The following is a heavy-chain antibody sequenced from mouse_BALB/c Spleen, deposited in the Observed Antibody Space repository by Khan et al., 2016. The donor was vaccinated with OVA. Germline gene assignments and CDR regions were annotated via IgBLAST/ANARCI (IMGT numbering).Heavy chain of an antibody. D-gene: IGHD2-2*01. J-gene: IGHJ3*01. Sequence: QVQLKESGPELVRPGVSVKISCKGSGYTFTDFAMHWVKQSHAKSLEWIGVISTHYGNIDYNQKFKDKATMTVDKSSNTAYMERARFTSEDPAVDYCGRGSGNDRFAYWGQGTLVTVSA. CDR3: GRGSGNDRFAY. CDR2: ISTHYGNI. V-gene: IGHV1S137*01. CDR1: GYTFTDFA.